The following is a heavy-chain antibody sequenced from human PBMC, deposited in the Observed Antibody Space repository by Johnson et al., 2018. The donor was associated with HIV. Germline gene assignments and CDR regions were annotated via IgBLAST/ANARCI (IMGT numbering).Heavy chain of an antibody. CDR1: GFTFSSYA. Sequence: VESGGGVVQPGRSLRLSCAASGFTFSSYAMHWVRQAPGKGLEWVAVISYDGSNKYYADSVKGRFPISRDNSKNTLYLQMDSLRAEDTAVYYCARGPGLFSRPEQFAFDIWGQGTMVTVSS. CDR3: ARGPGLFSRPEQFAFDI. J-gene: IGHJ3*02. CDR2: ISYDGSNK. D-gene: IGHD2-2*01. V-gene: IGHV3-30-3*01.